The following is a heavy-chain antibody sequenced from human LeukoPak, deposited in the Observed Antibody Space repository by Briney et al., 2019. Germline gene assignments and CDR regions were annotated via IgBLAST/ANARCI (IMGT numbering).Heavy chain of an antibody. CDR1: GVSISSYY. J-gene: IGHJ4*02. Sequence: SETLSLTCTVSGVSISSYYWSWIRQPAGKGLEWIGRIYSSGRTNYNPSLESRVTMSVDASKNQFSLKLNSVTAADTAVYYCARLRGYTYGDFEYWGQGTQVTVSS. V-gene: IGHV4-4*07. CDR3: ARLRGYTYGDFEY. CDR2: IYSSGRT. D-gene: IGHD5-18*01.